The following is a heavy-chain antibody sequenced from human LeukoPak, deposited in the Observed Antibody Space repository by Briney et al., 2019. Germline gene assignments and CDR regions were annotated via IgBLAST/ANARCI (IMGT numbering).Heavy chain of an antibody. J-gene: IGHJ4*02. CDR1: GGTFSSYA. Sequence: VASVKVSCKASGGTFSSYAISWVRQAPGQGLEWMGGIIPIFGTASYAQKFQGRVTITTDESTSTAYMELSSLRSEDTAVYYCARERRYYDSSGFFDYWGQGTLVTVSS. CDR3: ARERRYYDSSGFFDY. D-gene: IGHD3-22*01. CDR2: IIPIFGTA. V-gene: IGHV1-69*05.